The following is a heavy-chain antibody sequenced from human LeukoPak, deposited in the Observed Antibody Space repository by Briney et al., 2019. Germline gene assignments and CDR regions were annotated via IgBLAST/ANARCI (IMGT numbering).Heavy chain of an antibody. Sequence: GGSLRLSCAASGXTFSDYYMSWIRQALGGGLEWLFYISGTTGYINYADSVKGRFTISRDKTENSLYLQMNSLRVDDTAVYYCASTRAPDYDESGYFYGNQRLRGAPYYFDFWGQGALVTVSS. V-gene: IGHV3-11*03. CDR2: ISGTTGYI. CDR1: GXTFSDYY. J-gene: IGHJ4*02. D-gene: IGHD3-22*01. CDR3: ASTRAPDYDESGYFYGNQRLRGAPYYFDF.